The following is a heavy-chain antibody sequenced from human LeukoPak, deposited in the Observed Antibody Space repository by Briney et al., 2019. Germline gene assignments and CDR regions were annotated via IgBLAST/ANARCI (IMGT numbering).Heavy chain of an antibody. CDR3: ARGGGYDAFDI. CDR1: GGSFSGYY. V-gene: IGHV4-34*01. CDR2: INHSGST. D-gene: IGHD6-13*01. Sequence: SETLSLTCAVYGGSFSGYYWSWIRQPPGKGLEWIGEINHSGSTNYNPSLKSRVTISVDTSKNQFSLKLSSVTAADTAVYYCARGGGYDAFDIWGQGTMVTVSS. J-gene: IGHJ3*02.